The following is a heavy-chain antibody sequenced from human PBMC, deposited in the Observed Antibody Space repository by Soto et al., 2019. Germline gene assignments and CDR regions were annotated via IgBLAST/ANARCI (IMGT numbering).Heavy chain of an antibody. J-gene: IGHJ6*02. Sequence: SETLSLTCTVSGGPVSSGSYYWSWIRQPPGKGLEWIGYIYYSGSTNYSPSLKSRVTISADTSKNQFSLKLSSVTAADTAVYYCARDHIVVVTASPYYYYYGMDVWGQGTTVTVSS. CDR3: ARDHIVVVTASPYYYYYGMDV. CDR2: IYYSGST. CDR1: GGPVSSGSYY. V-gene: IGHV4-61*01. D-gene: IGHD2-21*02.